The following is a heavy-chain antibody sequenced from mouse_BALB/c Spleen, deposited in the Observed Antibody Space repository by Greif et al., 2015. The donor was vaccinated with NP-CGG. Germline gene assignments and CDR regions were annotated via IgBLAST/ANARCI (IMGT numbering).Heavy chain of an antibody. CDR3: ARSIAYYGNYYAMDY. Sequence: VKLQESGAELARPGASVKMSCKASGYTFTSYTMHWVKQRPGQGLEWIGYINPSSGYTNYNQKFKDKATLTADKSSSTAYMQLSGLTSEDSAVYYCARSIAYYGNYYAMDYWGQGTSVTVSS. CDR2: INPSSGYT. CDR1: GYTFTSYT. D-gene: IGHD2-10*01. J-gene: IGHJ4*01. V-gene: IGHV1-4*01.